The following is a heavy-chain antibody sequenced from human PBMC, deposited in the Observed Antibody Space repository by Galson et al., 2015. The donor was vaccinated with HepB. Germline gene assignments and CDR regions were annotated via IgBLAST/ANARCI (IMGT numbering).Heavy chain of an antibody. CDR1: GFSLTTSGVG. Sequence: PALVKPTQTLTLTCTFSGFSLTTSGVGVGWIRQPPGKALEWLALIYWNDDKYYSPSLKTRLTISKDTSKNRVVLTLTSMGPVDTATYYCAHRLYARNDPTSKGAFDLWDQGTMVIVSS. CDR2: IYWNDDK. J-gene: IGHJ3*01. V-gene: IGHV2-5*01. CDR3: AHRLYARNDPTSKGAFDL. D-gene: IGHD5/OR15-5a*01.